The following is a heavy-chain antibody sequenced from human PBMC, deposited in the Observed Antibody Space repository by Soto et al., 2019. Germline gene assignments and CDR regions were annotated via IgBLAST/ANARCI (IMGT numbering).Heavy chain of an antibody. J-gene: IGHJ4*02. Sequence: GQGLEWMGWMNPNSGNTGYAQKFQGRVTMTRNTSISTAYMELSSLRSEDTAVYYCARVLYRAAAAYFGYWGQGTL. CDR2: MNPNSGNT. V-gene: IGHV1-8*01. D-gene: IGHD6-13*01. CDR3: ARVLYRAAAAYFGY.